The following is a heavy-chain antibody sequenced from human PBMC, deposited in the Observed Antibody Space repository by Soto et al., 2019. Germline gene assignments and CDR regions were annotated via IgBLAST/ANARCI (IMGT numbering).Heavy chain of an antibody. Sequence: SSETLSLTCTVSGGSISSSSYYWGWIRQPPGKGLEWIGSIYYSGSTYYNPSLKSRVTISVDTSKNQFSLKLSSVTAADTAVYYCARHPIWFGELGYYYYGMDVWGQGTTVTVSS. D-gene: IGHD3-10*01. J-gene: IGHJ6*02. V-gene: IGHV4-39*01. CDR3: ARHPIWFGELGYYYYGMDV. CDR1: GGSISSSSYY. CDR2: IYYSGST.